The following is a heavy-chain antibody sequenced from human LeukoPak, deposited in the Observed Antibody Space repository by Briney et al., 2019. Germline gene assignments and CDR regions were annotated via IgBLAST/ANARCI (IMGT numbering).Heavy chain of an antibody. CDR2: IYYSGST. Sequence: PGGSLRLSCVASGFTFSGHYMDWVRQAPGKGLEWIGYIYYSGSTNYNPSLKSRVTMSVDTSKNQFSLKLSSVTAADTAVYYCARALYYYDSSGYYFDYWGQGTLVTVSS. D-gene: IGHD3-22*01. CDR1: GFTFSGHY. J-gene: IGHJ4*02. CDR3: ARALYYYDSSGYYFDY. V-gene: IGHV4-59*11.